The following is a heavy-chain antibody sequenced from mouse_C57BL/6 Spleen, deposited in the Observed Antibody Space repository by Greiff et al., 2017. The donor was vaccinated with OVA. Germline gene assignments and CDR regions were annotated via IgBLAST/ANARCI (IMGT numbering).Heavy chain of an antibody. J-gene: IGHJ2*01. Sequence: EVMLVESGGGLVKPGGSLKLSCAASGFTFSSYTMSWVRQTPEKRLEWVATISGGGGNTYYPDSVKGRFTISRDNAKNTLYLQMSSLRSEDTALYYGARQPGLGLSYYFDYWGQGTTLTVSS. CDR3: ARQPGLGLSYYFDY. CDR1: GFTFSSYT. D-gene: IGHD3-3*01. V-gene: IGHV5-9*01. CDR2: ISGGGGNT.